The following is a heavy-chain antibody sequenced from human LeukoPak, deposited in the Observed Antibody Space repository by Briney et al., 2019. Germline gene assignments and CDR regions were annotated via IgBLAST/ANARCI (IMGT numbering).Heavy chain of an antibody. CDR1: GFTSSSNA. V-gene: IGHV3-23*01. CDR2: ISPGGSP. J-gene: IGHJ5*02. Sequence: GGSLRLSCAASGFTSSSNAMGWVGQAQGKGLEWVSAISPGGSPYYADSVKGRFTISRDNSKNTLYLQMNSLRAEDTAVYYCVKRELYIVATTWGQGTLVTVSS. CDR3: VKRELYIVATT. D-gene: IGHD5-12*01.